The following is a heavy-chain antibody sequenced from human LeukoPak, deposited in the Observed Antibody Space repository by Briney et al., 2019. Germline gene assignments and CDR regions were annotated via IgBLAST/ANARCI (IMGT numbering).Heavy chain of an antibody. D-gene: IGHD3-10*01. Sequence: GASVKASCKVSGYTLTELSMHWVRQAPGKGLEWMGGFDPEDGETIYAQKFQGRVTMTEDTSTDTAYMELSSLRSEDTAVYYCATVGVLWFREGYFDYWGQGTLVTVSS. V-gene: IGHV1-24*01. CDR1: GYTLTELS. CDR2: FDPEDGET. CDR3: ATVGVLWFREGYFDY. J-gene: IGHJ4*02.